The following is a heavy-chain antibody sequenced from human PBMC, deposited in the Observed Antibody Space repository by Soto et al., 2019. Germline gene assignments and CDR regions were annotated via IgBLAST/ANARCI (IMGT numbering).Heavy chain of an antibody. CDR1: GASVSAYS. CDR2: IHYTGTT. CDR3: ARDLAAVPRAFDY. J-gene: IGHJ4*02. V-gene: IGHV4-59*02. D-gene: IGHD6-13*01. Sequence: SETLSLTCSVAGASVSAYSWSWIRQSPGKGLEWIGYIHYTGTTDYNPSLKSRVTISVDTSKTQFSLNLRSVTAADTAVYYCARDLAAVPRAFDYWGRGTLVTVSS.